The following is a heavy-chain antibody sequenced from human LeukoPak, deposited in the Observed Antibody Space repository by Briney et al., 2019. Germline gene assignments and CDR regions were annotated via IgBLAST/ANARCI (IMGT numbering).Heavy chain of an antibody. CDR1: GYTFTSYD. CDR2: MNPNSGNT. Sequence: GASVKVSCKASGYTFTSYDINWVRQATGQGLEWMGWMNPNSGNTGYAQKFQGRVTMTRDTSTSTVYMELSSLRSEDTAVYYCARGNSRTAYFDYWGQGTLVTVSS. CDR3: ARGNSRTAYFDY. D-gene: IGHD1-1*01. V-gene: IGHV1-8*01. J-gene: IGHJ4*02.